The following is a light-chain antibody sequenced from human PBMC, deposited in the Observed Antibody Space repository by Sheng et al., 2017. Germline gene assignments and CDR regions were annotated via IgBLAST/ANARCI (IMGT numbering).Light chain of an antibody. CDR2: AAS. Sequence: EIVLTQSPATLSLSPGERATLSCRASQSISNTFLAWYQQKLGQAPRLLIYAASSRATGIPDRFSGSGSGTDFTLTISRLEPEDFAVYYCQHYGSSLYTFGQGTKLEIK. CDR1: QSISNTF. CDR3: QHYGSSLYT. J-gene: IGKJ2*01. V-gene: IGKV3-20*01.